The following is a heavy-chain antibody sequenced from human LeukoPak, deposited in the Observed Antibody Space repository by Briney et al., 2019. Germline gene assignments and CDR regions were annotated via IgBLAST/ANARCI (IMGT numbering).Heavy chain of an antibody. J-gene: IGHJ5*02. CDR3: ARHYHYDILTGYTNWFDP. Sequence: EALKISCAPSGYSFTSYWMAWVRQMRGKGLEWEWIIHPGDSDTRYSPSFQGQVTISADKSISTAYLQWSSLKASDTAMYYCARHYHYDILTGYTNWFDPWGQGTLVTVSS. CDR1: GYSFTSYW. V-gene: IGHV5-51*01. CDR2: IHPGDSDT. D-gene: IGHD3-9*01.